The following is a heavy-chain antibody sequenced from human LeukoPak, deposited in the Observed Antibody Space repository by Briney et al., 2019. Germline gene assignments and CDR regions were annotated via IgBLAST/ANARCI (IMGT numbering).Heavy chain of an antibody. V-gene: IGHV3-23*01. Sequence: GGSLRLSCAASRFTFSSYGMSWVSQAPGKGLEWVPGISSSGGSTYYADSVKGRFTISRDNSRNTLYLQMNSLRAEDTAVYYCARHLLWFGELSGGFDYWGQGTLVTVSS. CDR3: ARHLLWFGELSGGFDY. CDR2: ISSSGGST. D-gene: IGHD3-10*01. J-gene: IGHJ4*02. CDR1: RFTFSSYG.